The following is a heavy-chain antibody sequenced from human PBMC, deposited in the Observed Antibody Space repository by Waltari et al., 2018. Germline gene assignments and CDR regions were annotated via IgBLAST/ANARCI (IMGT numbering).Heavy chain of an antibody. CDR3: ARGTYDYVWGSYLRNGLDY. Sequence: QLQLQESGPGLVKPSETLSLTCTVSGGSISSSSYYWGWISQPPGKGLEWIGSIYYSGSTYYNPSLKSRVTISVDTSKNQFSLKLSSVTAADTAVYYCARGTYDYVWGSYLRNGLDYWGQGTLVTVSS. V-gene: IGHV4-39*01. J-gene: IGHJ4*02. CDR1: GGSISSSSYY. CDR2: IYYSGST. D-gene: IGHD3-16*02.